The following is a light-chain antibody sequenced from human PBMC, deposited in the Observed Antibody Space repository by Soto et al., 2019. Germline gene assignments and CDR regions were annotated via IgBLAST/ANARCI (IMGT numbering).Light chain of an antibody. CDR1: QSIANY. V-gene: IGKV1-27*01. CDR3: QKYNTAPFT. Sequence: DIQMTQSPSSLSASVGDRVTITCRASQSIANYLAWYQQKPGKVPKLLIYASSILKSGFPSRFSGSQYGTDFTLTLSSLQPADVATYYCQKYNTAPFTFGPGTKVDV. J-gene: IGKJ3*01. CDR2: ASS.